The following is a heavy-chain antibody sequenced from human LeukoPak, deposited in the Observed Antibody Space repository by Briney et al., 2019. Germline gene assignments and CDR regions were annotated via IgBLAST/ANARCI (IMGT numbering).Heavy chain of an antibody. CDR3: ARDLRYSSGPGEFQH. Sequence: PGASVKVSCKASGGTFSSYAISWVRQAPGQGLEWMGGITPIFGTANYAQKFQGRVTITADESTSTAYMELSSLRSEDTAVYYCARDLRYSSGPGEFQHWGQGTLVTVSS. CDR2: ITPIFGTA. D-gene: IGHD6-19*01. J-gene: IGHJ1*01. V-gene: IGHV1-69*13. CDR1: GGTFSSYA.